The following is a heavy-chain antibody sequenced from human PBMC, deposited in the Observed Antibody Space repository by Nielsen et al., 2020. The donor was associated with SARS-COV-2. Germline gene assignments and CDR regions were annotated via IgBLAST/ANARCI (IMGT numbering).Heavy chain of an antibody. CDR1: GFTFSTYW. CDR3: ASSWYYYGLDV. J-gene: IGHJ6*02. D-gene: IGHD6-6*01. Sequence: GESLKISCAASGFTFSTYWMHWVRQAPGKGLVWVSRINTDGSNTNYADSVKGRFTTSRDNAKSTLYLQMNSLRAEDTAVYFCASSWYYYGLDVWGQGTTVTVSS. V-gene: IGHV3-74*01. CDR2: INTDGSNT.